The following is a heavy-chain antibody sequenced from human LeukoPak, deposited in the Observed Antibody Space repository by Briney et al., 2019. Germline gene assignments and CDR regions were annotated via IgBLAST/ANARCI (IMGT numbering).Heavy chain of an antibody. Sequence: GGSLRLSCAASGFPFSAYTMNWVRQVPGMGLEWLSYISKTSGSITYADSVKGRFTISRDNAKSTLYLQMNSLRAEDTAVYYCAKASLVVVAAANYYYYYGMDVWGQGTTVTVSS. V-gene: IGHV3-48*01. CDR3: AKASLVVVAAANYYYYYGMDV. CDR2: ISKTSGSI. D-gene: IGHD2-15*01. CDR1: GFPFSAYT. J-gene: IGHJ6*02.